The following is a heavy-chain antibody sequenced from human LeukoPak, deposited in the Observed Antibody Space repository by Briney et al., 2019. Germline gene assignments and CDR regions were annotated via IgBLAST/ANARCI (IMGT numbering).Heavy chain of an antibody. CDR1: GFTFSSYE. CDR2: ISSSGSTT. V-gene: IGHV3-48*03. D-gene: IGHD4-23*01. CDR3: ARWTTVVTPSFDY. J-gene: IGHJ4*02. Sequence: PGGSLRLSCAASGFTFSSYEMNWVRQAPGKGLEWVSYISSSGSTTYYADSVKGRFTISRDNAKNSLYLQMNSLRAEDTAVYYCARWTTVVTPSFDYWGQGTLVTVSS.